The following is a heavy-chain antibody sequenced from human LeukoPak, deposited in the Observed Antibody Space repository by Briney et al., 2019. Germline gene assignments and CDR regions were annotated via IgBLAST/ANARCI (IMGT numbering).Heavy chain of an antibody. D-gene: IGHD3-10*01. J-gene: IGHJ6*02. CDR1: GGSMSGYY. Sequence: SETLSLTCTVSGGSMSGYYWNWFRQSPKGLEWIAFIYFTGATNYNPSLKSRVTISIDTSKNQFSLKLSSVTAADTAVYFCARPAGRDYYYGMDVWGQGTTVTVS. CDR3: ARPAGRDYYYGMDV. V-gene: IGHV4-59*08. CDR2: IYFTGAT.